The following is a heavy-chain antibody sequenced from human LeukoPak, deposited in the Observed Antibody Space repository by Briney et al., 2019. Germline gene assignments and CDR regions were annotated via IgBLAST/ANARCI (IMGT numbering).Heavy chain of an antibody. CDR1: GFTFSSYA. CDR2: ISGSGGST. Sequence: GGSLRLSCAASGFTFSSYAMSWVRQAPGKGLEWVSVISGSGGSTYYADSVKGRFTISRDNSKNTLYLQMNSLRAEDTAVYYCAKDLDYYGSGSYIFDYWGQGTLVTVSS. J-gene: IGHJ4*02. V-gene: IGHV3-23*01. CDR3: AKDLDYYGSGSYIFDY. D-gene: IGHD3-10*01.